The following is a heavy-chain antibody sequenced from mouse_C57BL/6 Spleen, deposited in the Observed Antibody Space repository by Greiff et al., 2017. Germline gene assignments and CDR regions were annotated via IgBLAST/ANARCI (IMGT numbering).Heavy chain of an antibody. Sequence: QVQLQQSGPELVKPGASVKISCKASGYAFSSSWMNWVQQRPGRGLEWIGRIYPGDGDTNYNGKFKGKATLTADKSSSTAYMQLSSLTSEDSAVYFCARITTVDYYAMDYWGQGTSVTVSS. CDR1: GYAFSSSW. J-gene: IGHJ4*01. CDR3: ARITTVDYYAMDY. CDR2: IYPGDGDT. D-gene: IGHD1-1*01. V-gene: IGHV1-82*01.